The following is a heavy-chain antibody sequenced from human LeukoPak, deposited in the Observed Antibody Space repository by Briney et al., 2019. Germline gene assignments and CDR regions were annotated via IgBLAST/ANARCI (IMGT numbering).Heavy chain of an antibody. J-gene: IGHJ6*04. D-gene: IGHD2-15*01. V-gene: IGHV1-2*02. Sequence: ASVKVSCKASGYTYTGYYMHWVRQAPGQGLEWMGWINPNSGGTNYAQKFQGRVTMTRDTSISTAYMELSRLRSDDTAVYYCATATSYCSGGSCYSGFVDVWGKGTTVTVSS. CDR3: ATATSYCSGGSCYSGFVDV. CDR1: GYTYTGYY. CDR2: INPNSGGT.